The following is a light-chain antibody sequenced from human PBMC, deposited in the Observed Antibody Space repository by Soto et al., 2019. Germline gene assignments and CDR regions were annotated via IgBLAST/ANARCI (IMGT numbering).Light chain of an antibody. J-gene: IGKJ5*01. CDR1: QRVRSN. CDR2: GAS. V-gene: IGKV3-20*01. Sequence: SQSPAALSVSHGERVALSCRASQRVRSNLAWYQQKPCQAPRLLIYGASSRATGIPDRFSGSGSGTDFTLTISRLEPEDFAVYYCQQYGSSPIPFGQGTQPAIK. CDR3: QQYGSSPIP.